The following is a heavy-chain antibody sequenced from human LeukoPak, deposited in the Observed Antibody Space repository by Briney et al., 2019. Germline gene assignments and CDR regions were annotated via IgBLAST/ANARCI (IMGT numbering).Heavy chain of an antibody. J-gene: IGHJ5*02. Sequence: GGSLRLSCAASGFTFSNYWMHWVRQAPGKGLVWVSRINSDGSITSYADSVKGRFTISRDNAKNTLYLQMNSLRAEDTAVYYCAREPYDSSGYYTWGQGTLVTVSS. CDR2: INSDGSIT. D-gene: IGHD3-22*01. V-gene: IGHV3-74*01. CDR3: AREPYDSSGYYT. CDR1: GFTFSNYW.